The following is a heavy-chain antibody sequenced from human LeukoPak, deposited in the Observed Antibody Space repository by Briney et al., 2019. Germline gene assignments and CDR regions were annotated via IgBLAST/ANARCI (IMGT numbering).Heavy chain of an antibody. J-gene: IGHJ5*02. V-gene: IGHV3-23*01. CDR2: ITGTHYTT. Sequence: GGSLRLSCAASGFTFSTFAMTWVRQAPGKGLEWVSSITGTHYTTYNTDSVKGRFTISRDNSKNTLYLQMNSLRADDTAVYYCTKDPNGDYVGAFDPWGQGTLVTFSS. D-gene: IGHD4-17*01. CDR3: TKDPNGDYVGAFDP. CDR1: GFTFSTFA.